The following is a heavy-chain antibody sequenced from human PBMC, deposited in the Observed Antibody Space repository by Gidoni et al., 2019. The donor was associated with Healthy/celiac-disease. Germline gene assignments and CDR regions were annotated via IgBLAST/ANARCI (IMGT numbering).Heavy chain of an antibody. CDR3: AKVMLGVPAAPFDY. J-gene: IGHJ4*02. D-gene: IGHD2-2*01. V-gene: IGHV3-23*01. CDR1: GFTFSSYA. CDR2: ISGSGGST. Sequence: EVQLLESGGGVVQPGGSLRLSCAASGFTFSSYAMSWVRQAPGKGLEWVSAISGSGGSTYYADSVKGRFTISRDNSKNKLYLQMNSLRAEDTAVYYCAKVMLGVPAAPFDYWGQGTLVTVSS.